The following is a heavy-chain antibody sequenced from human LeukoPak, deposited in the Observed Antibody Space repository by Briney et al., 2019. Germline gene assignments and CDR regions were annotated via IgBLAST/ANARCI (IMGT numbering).Heavy chain of an antibody. V-gene: IGHV1-46*01. CDR3: ARYTATTVTTGSWFDY. CDR2: INPSGGST. D-gene: IGHD4-17*01. Sequence: ASVKVSCKASGYTFTSYYMHWVRQAPGQGLEWMGIINPSGGSTSYAQKFQGRVTMTRDMSTSTVYMELSSLRSEDTAVYYCARYTATTVTTGSWFDYWGQGTLVTVSS. CDR1: GYTFTSYY. J-gene: IGHJ4*02.